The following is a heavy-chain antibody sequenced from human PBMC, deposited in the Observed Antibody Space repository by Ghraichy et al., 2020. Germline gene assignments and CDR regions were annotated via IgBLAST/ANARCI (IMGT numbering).Heavy chain of an antibody. Sequence: ASVKVSCKASGYTFTSYYMHWVRQAPGQGLEWMGIINPSGGSTSYAQKFQGRVTMTRDTSTSTVYMELSSLRSEDTAVYYCARDRRIAARRDGSYYFDYWGQGTLVTVSS. V-gene: IGHV1-46*01. CDR1: GYTFTSYY. J-gene: IGHJ4*02. D-gene: IGHD6-6*01. CDR3: ARDRRIAARRDGSYYFDY. CDR2: INPSGGST.